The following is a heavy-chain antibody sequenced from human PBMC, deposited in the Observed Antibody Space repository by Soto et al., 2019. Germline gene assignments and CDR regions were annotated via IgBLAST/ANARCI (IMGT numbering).Heavy chain of an antibody. Sequence: EVQLLESGGGLVQPGGSLRLSCAASGFTFSSYAMSWVRQAPGKGLEWVSAINGSGGSTYYADSVKGRFTISRDNSKNTVYLKMNSLRAEDTAVYYCADTGRCLQLGPSFDYWGQGTLVTVSS. CDR1: GFTFSSYA. D-gene: IGHD3-10*01. CDR2: INGSGGST. V-gene: IGHV3-23*01. CDR3: ADTGRCLQLGPSFDY. J-gene: IGHJ4*02.